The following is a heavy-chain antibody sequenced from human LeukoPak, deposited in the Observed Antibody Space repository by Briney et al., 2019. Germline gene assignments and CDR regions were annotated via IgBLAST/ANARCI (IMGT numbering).Heavy chain of an antibody. J-gene: IGHJ5*02. Sequence: ASVKVSCKASGFPFTRYDINWVRQTSAQGLEWMGWMNPNTGNTCYAQKFQCRVTMPRDTSTSTAYMELRDLRSEDTAVYYCVRDGEGVAISVNYWFDPWGQGTLVTVSS. D-gene: IGHD3-10*01. V-gene: IGHV1-8*01. CDR1: GFPFTRYD. CDR2: MNPNTGNT. CDR3: VRDGEGVAISVNYWFDP.